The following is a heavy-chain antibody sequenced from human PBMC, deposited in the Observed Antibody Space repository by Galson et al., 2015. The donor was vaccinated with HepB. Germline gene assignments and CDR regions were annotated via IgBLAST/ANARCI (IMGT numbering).Heavy chain of an antibody. J-gene: IGHJ4*02. D-gene: IGHD4-17*01. CDR3: AKSTLSRGVTNDY. CDR1: GFTFSSYA. Sequence: SLRLSCAASGFTFSSYAMSWVRQAPGKGLEWVSAISGSGGSTYYADSVKGRFTISRDNSKNTLYLQMNSLRAEDTAVYYCAKSTLSRGVTNDYWGQGTLVTVSS. CDR2: ISGSGGST. V-gene: IGHV3-23*01.